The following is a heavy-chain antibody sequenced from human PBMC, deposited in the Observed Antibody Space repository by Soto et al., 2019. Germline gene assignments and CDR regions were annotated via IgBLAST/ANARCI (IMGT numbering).Heavy chain of an antibody. D-gene: IGHD5-18*01. Sequence: XSVKVSCKASGYTFTSYYMHWVRQAPGQGLEWMGIINPSGGSTSYAQKFQGRVTMTRDTSTSTVYMEPSSLRSEDTAVYYCARSWIQLWPGDYWGQGTLVTVSS. CDR2: INPSGGST. J-gene: IGHJ4*02. CDR3: ARSWIQLWPGDY. V-gene: IGHV1-46*01. CDR1: GYTFTSYY.